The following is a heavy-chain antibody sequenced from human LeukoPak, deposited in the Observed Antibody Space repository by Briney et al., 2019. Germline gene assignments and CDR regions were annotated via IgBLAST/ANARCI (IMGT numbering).Heavy chain of an antibody. CDR1: GGSISSYY. V-gene: IGHV4-4*07. Sequence: SETLSLTCTVSGGSISSYYWSWIRQPAGKGLEWIGRIYTSGSTNYNPSLKSRVTMSVDTSKNQFSLKLSSVIAADTAVYYCAREYNEYPENWFDPWGRGTLVTVSS. J-gene: IGHJ5*02. CDR3: AREYNEYPENWFDP. D-gene: IGHD1-1*01. CDR2: IYTSGST.